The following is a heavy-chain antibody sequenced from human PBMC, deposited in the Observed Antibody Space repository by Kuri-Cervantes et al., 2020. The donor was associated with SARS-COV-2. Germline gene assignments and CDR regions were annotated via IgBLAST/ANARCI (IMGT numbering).Heavy chain of an antibody. CDR2: INTNTGNQ. CDR3: ARGSSPFDY. CDR1: GYTFTSYA. Sequence: ASEKVSCKASGYTFTSYAMNWVRPAPGQGLECMGWINTNTGNQTYAQGFTGRFVFSLDTSVSTAYLQISSLKAEDTAVYYCARGSSPFDYWGQGTLVTDSS. D-gene: IGHD6-6*01. V-gene: IGHV7-4-1*02. J-gene: IGHJ4*02.